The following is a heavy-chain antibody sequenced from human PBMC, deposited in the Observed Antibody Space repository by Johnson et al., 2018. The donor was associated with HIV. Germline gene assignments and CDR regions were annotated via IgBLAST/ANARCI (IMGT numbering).Heavy chain of an antibody. CDR2: IKSKTDGGTT. Sequence: VQPVESGGGLPKPAGSLRLSCSASAFTFSNAWMSWVRQAPGKGLEWVGRIKSKTDGGTTDDAAPVKGRFTISRDDSKNTLYLQMNSLKTEDTAVYYCTTPSGSYVSSYDAFDIWGRGTMVTVSS. J-gene: IGHJ3*02. CDR1: AFTFSNAW. V-gene: IGHV3-15*01. CDR3: TTPSGSYVSSYDAFDI. D-gene: IGHD1-26*01.